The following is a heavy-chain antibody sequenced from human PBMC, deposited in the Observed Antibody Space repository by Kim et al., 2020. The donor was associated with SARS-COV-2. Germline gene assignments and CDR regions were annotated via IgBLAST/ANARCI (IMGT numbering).Heavy chain of an antibody. CDR2: VSANGAVT. Sequence: GGSLRLSCAASGFSFTSYDVSWVRQAPGKGLEWVSSVSANGAVTYYADSVKGRFTISRDNSENTLSLQMNSLRAEDAAIYYCVCGSGRNIYWGQGTLVTVSS. J-gene: IGHJ4*02. CDR3: VCGSGRNIY. CDR1: GFSFTSYD. V-gene: IGHV3-23*01. D-gene: IGHD3-10*01.